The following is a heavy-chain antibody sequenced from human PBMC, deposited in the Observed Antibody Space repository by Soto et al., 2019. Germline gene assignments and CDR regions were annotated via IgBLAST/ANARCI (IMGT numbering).Heavy chain of an antibody. CDR3: ASSDYDILTGYYN. D-gene: IGHD3-9*01. J-gene: IGHJ4*02. CDR1: GFTFSSYA. V-gene: IGHV3-23*01. Sequence: PGGSLRLSCAASGFTFSSYAMSWVRQAPGKGLEWVSAISGSGGSTYYADSVKGRFTISRDNSKNTLYLQMNSLRAEDTAVYYCASSDYDILTGYYNWSQGTLVTVSS. CDR2: ISGSGGST.